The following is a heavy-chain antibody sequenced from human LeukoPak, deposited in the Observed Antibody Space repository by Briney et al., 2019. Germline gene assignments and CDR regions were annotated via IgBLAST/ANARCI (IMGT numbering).Heavy chain of an antibody. CDR2: IYSGGRT. D-gene: IGHD3-16*01. CDR3: ARVPFTASLGDYFDY. J-gene: IGHJ4*02. CDR1: GFTTSDNY. V-gene: IGHV3-66*01. Sequence: PGGSLRLSCAAWGFTTSDNYITWVRQAPGKGLQWVSVIYSGGRTNYADSVKGRFSMSRDKSNGTVYLQLNSLRTEDTAVYFCARVPFTASLGDYFDYWGQGALVTVSS.